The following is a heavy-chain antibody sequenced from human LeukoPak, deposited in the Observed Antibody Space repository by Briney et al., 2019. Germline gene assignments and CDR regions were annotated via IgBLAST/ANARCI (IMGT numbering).Heavy chain of an antibody. J-gene: IGHJ3*02. V-gene: IGHV3-7*01. Sequence: GGSLRLSCAASGFTFTSYWMTWVRQAPGKGLEWVANIKQDGSEKYYVGSVKGRFTISRDNAKNSLYLQMNSLRAEDTAVYYCASWGNGMSAFDIWGQGTMVTVSS. CDR1: GFTFTSYW. D-gene: IGHD3-16*01. CDR2: IKQDGSEK. CDR3: ASWGNGMSAFDI.